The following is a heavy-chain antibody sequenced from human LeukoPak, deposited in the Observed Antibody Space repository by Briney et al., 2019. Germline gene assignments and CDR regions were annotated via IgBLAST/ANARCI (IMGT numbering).Heavy chain of an antibody. V-gene: IGHV4-59*08. CDR1: GGSISSYY. CDR2: IYYSGST. D-gene: IGHD2-21*02. J-gene: IGHJ4*02. CDR3: ARHAPMTAYDY. Sequence: SETLSLTCSVSGGSISSYYWSWIRQPPGKGLEWIGYIYYSGSTNYNPSLKSRATISVDTSKNQFSLKLSSVTAADTAVYYCARHAPMTAYDYWGQGTLVTVSS.